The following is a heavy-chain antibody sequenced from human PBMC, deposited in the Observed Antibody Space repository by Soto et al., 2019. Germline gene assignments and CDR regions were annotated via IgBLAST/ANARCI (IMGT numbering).Heavy chain of an antibody. CDR3: ARDSSTYYDFWSGLYYYYGMDV. J-gene: IGHJ6*02. Sequence: SETLSLTCTVSGCSLSSYYWSWIRQPPGKGLEWIGYIYYSGSTNYNPSLKSRVTISVDTSKNQFSLKLSSVTAADTAVYYCARDSSTYYDFWSGLYYYYGMDVWGQGTTVTVSS. CDR2: IYYSGST. CDR1: GCSLSSYY. D-gene: IGHD3-3*01. V-gene: IGHV4-59*01.